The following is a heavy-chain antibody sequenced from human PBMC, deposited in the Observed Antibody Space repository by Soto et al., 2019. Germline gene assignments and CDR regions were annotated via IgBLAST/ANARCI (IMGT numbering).Heavy chain of an antibody. J-gene: IGHJ4*02. CDR2: IGGGSGST. V-gene: IGHV3-23*01. CDR3: ATRMYSTSWYYFVS. Sequence: EVQLLESGGGFVQPGGSLRLSCAASGFTFTNYALSWVRQAPGKGLEWVSTIGGGSGSTSYADSVKGRFSISRENSKNTLYLQMSSLRAGDTALYYGATRMYSTSWYYFVSWGQGTLVNVSS. CDR1: GFTFTNYA. D-gene: IGHD6-13*01.